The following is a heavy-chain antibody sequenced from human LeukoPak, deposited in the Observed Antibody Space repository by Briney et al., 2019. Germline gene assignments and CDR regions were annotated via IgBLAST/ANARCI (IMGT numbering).Heavy chain of an antibody. CDR2: IYYSGST. V-gene: IGHV4-59*08. J-gene: IGHJ6*02. CDR3: ARQSSSWGYYYYGMDV. CDR1: GGSISSYY. D-gene: IGHD6-13*01. Sequence: SETLSLTCTVSGGSISSYYWSWIRQPPGKGLEWIGYIYYSGSTNYNPSLKSRVTISVDTSKNQFSLKLSSVTAADTAVYYCARQSSSWGYYYYGMDVWGQGTTATVFS.